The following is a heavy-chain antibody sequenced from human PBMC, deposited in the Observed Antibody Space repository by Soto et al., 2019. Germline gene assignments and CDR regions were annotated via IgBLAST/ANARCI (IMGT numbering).Heavy chain of an antibody. CDR3: AKWISYYFDSSGYHDY. D-gene: IGHD3-22*01. CDR2: VSGSAT. J-gene: IGHJ4*02. CDR1: GFTFSSYA. Sequence: PGGSLRLSCAASGFTFSSYAMSWVRQAPGKGLEWVSSVSGSATYYADSVKGRFTISRDISKNTLYLQMNSLRAEDTAVYYCAKWISYYFDSSGYHDYWGQGTLVTSPQ. V-gene: IGHV3-23*01.